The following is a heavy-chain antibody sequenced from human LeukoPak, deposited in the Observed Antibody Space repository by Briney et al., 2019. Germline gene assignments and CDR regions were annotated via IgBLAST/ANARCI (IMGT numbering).Heavy chain of an antibody. CDR2: IYYSGST. J-gene: IGHJ4*02. CDR3: ARGDASGRPGIGFDF. V-gene: IGHV4-39*07. Sequence: KPSETLSLTCTVSGGSISSSSYYWGWIRQPPGKGLEWIGSIYYSGSTYYNPSLKSRVTISVDTSKNQFSLKLSSVTAADTAVYYCARGDASGRPGIGFDFWGQGTLVTVSS. D-gene: IGHD1-26*01. CDR1: GGSISSSSYY.